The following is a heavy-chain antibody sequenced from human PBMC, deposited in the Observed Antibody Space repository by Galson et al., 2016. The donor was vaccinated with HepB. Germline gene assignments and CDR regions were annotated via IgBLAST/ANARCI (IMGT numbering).Heavy chain of an antibody. D-gene: IGHD2-2*01. CDR3: AREVLGYCSSTKCYEGRWFDP. CDR1: GGSIINSYYY. Sequence: SETLSLTCTVSGGSIINSYYYWTWIRQPPGKGLEWIGSIYHSGTTYYHPSLKSRVTVSVDTSKNQVSLKLTAVTAADTAVYYCAREVLGYCSSTKCYEGRWFDPWGQGTLVIVSS. J-gene: IGHJ5*02. CDR2: IYHSGTT. V-gene: IGHV4-39*01.